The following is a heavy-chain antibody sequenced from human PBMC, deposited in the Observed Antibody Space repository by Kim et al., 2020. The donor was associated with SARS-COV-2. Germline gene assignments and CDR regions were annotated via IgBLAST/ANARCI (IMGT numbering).Heavy chain of an antibody. CDR1: GYTLTELS. Sequence: ASVKVSCKVSGYTLTELSMHWVRQAPGKGLEWMGGFDPEDGETIYAQKFQGRVTMTEDTSTDTAYMELSSLRSEDTAVYYCATNSLILNPLLSVRVGHYYYGMDVWGQGTTVTVSS. J-gene: IGHJ6*02. V-gene: IGHV1-24*01. CDR3: ATNSLILNPLLSVRVGHYYYGMDV. CDR2: FDPEDGET. D-gene: IGHD2-15*01.